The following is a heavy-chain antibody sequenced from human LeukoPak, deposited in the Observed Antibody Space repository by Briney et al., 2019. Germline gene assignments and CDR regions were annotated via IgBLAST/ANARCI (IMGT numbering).Heavy chain of an antibody. J-gene: IGHJ6*03. CDR3: ARGIQLRDYYYYYYYMDV. CDR1: GGSISSSSYY. CDR2: IYYSGST. Sequence: SETLSLTCTVSGGSISSSSYYWGWIRQPPGKGLEWIGYIYYSGSTNHNPSLKSRVTISVDTSKNQFSLKLSSVTAADTAVYYCARGIQLRDYYYYYYYMDVWGKGTTVTVSS. V-gene: IGHV4-61*05. D-gene: IGHD5-18*01.